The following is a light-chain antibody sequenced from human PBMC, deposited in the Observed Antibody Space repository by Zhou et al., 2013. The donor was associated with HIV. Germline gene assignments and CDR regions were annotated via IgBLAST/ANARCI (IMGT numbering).Light chain of an antibody. V-gene: IGKV3-11*01. J-gene: IGKJ4*01. CDR2: DAS. CDR3: QHRANWPLT. CDR1: QSVSAS. Sequence: EIVMTQSPATLSVSPGERATLSCRASQSVSASLAWYQQKPGQAPRLLIFDASRRVTGTPARFSGSGSGTDFTLTISSLEPEDFAVYYCQHRANWPLTFGGGTKVEIK.